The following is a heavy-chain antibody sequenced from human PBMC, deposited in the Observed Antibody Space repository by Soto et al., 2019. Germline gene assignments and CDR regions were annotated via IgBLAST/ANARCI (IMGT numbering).Heavy chain of an antibody. V-gene: IGHV1-18*01. Sequence: GASVKVSCKASGYTFTSYGISWVRQAPGQGLEWMGWISAYNGNTNYAQKLQGRVTMTTDTSTSTAYMELRSLRSDDTAVYYCARKDLFYYDSSGYGFDYWGQGTLVTVSS. J-gene: IGHJ4*02. CDR3: ARKDLFYYDSSGYGFDY. CDR1: GYTFTSYG. D-gene: IGHD3-22*01. CDR2: ISAYNGNT.